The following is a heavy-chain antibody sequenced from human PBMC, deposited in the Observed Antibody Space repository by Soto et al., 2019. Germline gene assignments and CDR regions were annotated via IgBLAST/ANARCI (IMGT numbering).Heavy chain of an antibody. V-gene: IGHV3-15*07. CDR2: IKSKTDGGTT. CDR1: GFTFSNAW. J-gene: IGHJ4*03. Sequence: GGSLRLSCAASGFTFSNAWINWVRQAPGKGLEWVGRIKSKTDGGTTDFAAPVKGRFAISRDDSKNMVYLQMNSLKTEDTAVYYCTTDSYMTMIVVRFDYWSHGTLVTVSS. D-gene: IGHD3-22*01. CDR3: TTDSYMTMIVVRFDY.